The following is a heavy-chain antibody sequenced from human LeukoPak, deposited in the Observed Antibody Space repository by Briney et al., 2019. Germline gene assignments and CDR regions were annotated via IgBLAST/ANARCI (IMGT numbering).Heavy chain of an antibody. V-gene: IGHV3-53*01. CDR1: GFTVSSNY. Sequence: GGSLRLSCAASGFTVSSNYMSWVRQAPGKGLEWVSVIYSGGSTYYADSVKGRFTISRDNSKNTLYLQMNSLRAEDTAVYYCARGGGDSSGYYYETLRSWGQGTLATVSS. CDR2: IYSGGST. J-gene: IGHJ4*02. D-gene: IGHD3-22*01. CDR3: ARGGGDSSGYYYETLRS.